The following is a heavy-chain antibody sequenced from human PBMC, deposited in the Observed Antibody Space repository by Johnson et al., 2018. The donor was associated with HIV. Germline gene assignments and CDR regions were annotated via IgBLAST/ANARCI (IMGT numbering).Heavy chain of an antibody. CDR2: ISNDGSNK. D-gene: IGHD3-16*01. CDR1: GFTVSSNY. CDR3: ARESGGQYDAFDI. J-gene: IGHJ3*02. V-gene: IGHV3-30*03. Sequence: QVQLVESGGGLVQPGGSLRLSCAASGFTVSSNYMSWVRQAPGKGLEWVAVISNDGSNKYYADSVKGRFTISRDNAKNTLYLQMNSLRAEDTAVYYCARESGGQYDAFDIWGQGTMVTVSS.